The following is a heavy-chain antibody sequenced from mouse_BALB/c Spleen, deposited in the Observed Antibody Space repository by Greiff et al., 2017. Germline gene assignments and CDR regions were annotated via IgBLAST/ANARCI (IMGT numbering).Heavy chain of an antibody. J-gene: IGHJ4*01. CDR3: ARKRYGYDFYAMDY. V-gene: IGHV3-2*02. CDR1: GYSITSDYA. CDR2: ISYSGST. Sequence: EVQGVESGPGLVKPSQSLSLTCTVTGYSITSDYAWNWIRQFPGNKLEWMGYISYSGSTSYNPSLKSRISITRDTSKNQFFLQLNSVTTEDTATYYCARKRYGYDFYAMDYWGQGTSVTVSS. D-gene: IGHD2-2*01.